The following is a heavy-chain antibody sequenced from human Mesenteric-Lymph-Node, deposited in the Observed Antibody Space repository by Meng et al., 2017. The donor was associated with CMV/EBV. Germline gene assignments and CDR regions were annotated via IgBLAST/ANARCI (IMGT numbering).Heavy chain of an antibody. Sequence: VSGGSISSGVWWSWVRQPPGKGLGWIGEIYHGGSTNYNPSLKRRVTISVDKSKNHFSLNLSSVTAADTAVYYCARMGYSSGWYYFDYWGQGTLVTVSS. CDR3: ARMGYSSGWYYFDY. J-gene: IGHJ4*02. CDR1: GGSISSGVW. V-gene: IGHV4-4*02. D-gene: IGHD6-19*01. CDR2: IYHGGST.